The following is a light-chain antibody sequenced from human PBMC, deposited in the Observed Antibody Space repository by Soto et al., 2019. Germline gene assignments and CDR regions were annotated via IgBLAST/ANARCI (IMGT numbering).Light chain of an antibody. J-gene: IGKJ1*01. CDR3: QQYYSYPWT. CDR1: QSISSW. CDR2: KAS. Sequence: DIQMTQSPSTLSASVGDRVTITCRASQSISSWLAWYQQKPGKAPKLLIYKASSLESGVPSRFSGSGSGTEFTLTICSLQPDDFASYYSQQYYSYPWTFGQGTKVEIK. V-gene: IGKV1-5*03.